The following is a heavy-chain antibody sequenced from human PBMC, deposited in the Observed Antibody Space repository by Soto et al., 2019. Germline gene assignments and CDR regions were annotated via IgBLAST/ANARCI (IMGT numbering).Heavy chain of an antibody. CDR2: IYYSGST. Sequence: SETLSLTCTVSGGSISSYYWSWIRQPPGKGLEWIGYIYYSGSTNYNPSLKSRVTISVDTSKKQLSLRLRSVTAADTAVYYCARPHCDSPNCVPLDPWGQGTRVTVSS. D-gene: IGHD2-2*01. V-gene: IGHV4-59*08. CDR3: ARPHCDSPNCVPLDP. CDR1: GGSISSYY. J-gene: IGHJ5*02.